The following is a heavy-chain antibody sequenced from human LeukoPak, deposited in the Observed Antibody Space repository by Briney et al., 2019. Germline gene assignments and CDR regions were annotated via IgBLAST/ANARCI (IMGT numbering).Heavy chain of an antibody. CDR2: ISYSGSP. Sequence: MASQTLSLTCTVSGGSLSSGYSYWSWIRQHPGKGLEWIGYISYSGSPYYNPSLKSRVTISVDTSKNQFSLKLSSVTAADTAVYYCARLNVATVTISRIYYYYGMDVWGQGTTVTVSS. CDR1: GGSLSSGYSY. V-gene: IGHV4-31*03. CDR3: ARLNVATVTISRIYYYYGMDV. J-gene: IGHJ6*02. D-gene: IGHD4-17*01.